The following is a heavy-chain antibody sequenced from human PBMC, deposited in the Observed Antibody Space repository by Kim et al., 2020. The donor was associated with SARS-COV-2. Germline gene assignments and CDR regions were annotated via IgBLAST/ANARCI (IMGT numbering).Heavy chain of an antibody. CDR1: GYTFTSYA. D-gene: IGHD3-10*01. Sequence: ASVKVSCKASGYTFTSYAMHWVRQAPGQRLEWMGWINAGNGNTKYSQKFQGRVTITRDTSASTAYMELSSLRSEDTAVYYCARDGGITLDYYGMDVWGQGTTVTVSS. CDR2: INAGNGNT. J-gene: IGHJ6*02. V-gene: IGHV1-3*01. CDR3: ARDGGITLDYYGMDV.